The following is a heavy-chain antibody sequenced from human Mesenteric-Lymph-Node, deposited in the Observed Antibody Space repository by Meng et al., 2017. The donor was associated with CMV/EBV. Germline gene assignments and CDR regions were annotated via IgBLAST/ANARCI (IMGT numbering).Heavy chain of an antibody. CDR3: AREGPVGPTTSFDV. J-gene: IGHJ3*01. Sequence: ESLKISCAASGFTFSSYAMSWVRQAPGKGLEWVSVIYSGGYTRYADSLRGRFTISRDNSKNTLFLQMSSLTPEDTAVYYCAREGPVGPTTSFDVWGQGTLVTVSS. D-gene: IGHD1-26*01. V-gene: IGHV3-66*02. CDR1: GFTFSSYA. CDR2: IYSGGYT.